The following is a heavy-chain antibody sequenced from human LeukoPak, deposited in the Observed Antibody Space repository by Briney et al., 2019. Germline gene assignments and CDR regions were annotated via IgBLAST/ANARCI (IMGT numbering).Heavy chain of an antibody. D-gene: IGHD5-12*01. Sequence: GGSLRLSCAGSGFTFSRYAFHWVRQAPGKGLEWVALISYDEYNKNYADSVKGRFTISRDNSKNTLYLQMNSLRSKDTAVYFCARYSGYDYFFDYWGQGTLVAVSS. J-gene: IGHJ4*02. CDR2: ISYDEYNK. CDR1: GFTFSRYA. CDR3: ARYSGYDYFFDY. V-gene: IGHV3-30-3*01.